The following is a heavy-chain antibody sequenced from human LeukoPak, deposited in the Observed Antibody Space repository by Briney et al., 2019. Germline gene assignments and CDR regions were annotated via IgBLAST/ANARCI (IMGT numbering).Heavy chain of an antibody. CDR2: IIPIFGTA. D-gene: IGHD3-3*01. CDR1: GGTFSSYA. CDR3: ARTITIFGATHYFDY. Sequence: ASVKVSCKASGGTFSSYAISWVRQAPGQGLERMGGIIPIFGTANYAQKFQGRVTITTDESTSTAYMELSSLRSEDTAVYYCARTITIFGATHYFDYWGQGTLVTVSS. V-gene: IGHV1-69*05. J-gene: IGHJ4*02.